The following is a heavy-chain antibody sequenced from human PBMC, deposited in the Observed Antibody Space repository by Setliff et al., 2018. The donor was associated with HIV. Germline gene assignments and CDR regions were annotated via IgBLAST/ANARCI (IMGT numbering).Heavy chain of an antibody. CDR3: ASCSAGSCYSNGYYYYGVDV. D-gene: IGHD2-15*01. V-gene: IGHV1-18*01. CDR2: ISAYSGNT. J-gene: IGHJ6*02. Sequence: ASVKVSCKAFGYTLTNYGISWVRQAPGQGLEWMGWISAYSGNTNYVQKFQGRVTMTTDTSTSTTYMELRSLTSDDTAVYYCASCSAGSCYSNGYYYYGVDVWGQGTAVT. CDR1: GYTLTNYG.